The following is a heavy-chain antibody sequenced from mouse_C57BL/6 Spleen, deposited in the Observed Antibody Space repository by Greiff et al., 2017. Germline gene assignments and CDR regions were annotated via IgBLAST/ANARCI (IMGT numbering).Heavy chain of an antibody. Sequence: QVQLKQSGPGLVQPSQSLSITCTVSGFSLTSYGVHWVRQSPGKGLEWLGVIWSGGSTDYNAAFISRLSISKDNSKSQVFFKRNSLQADDTAIYYCARNDYDGGHFDYWGQGTTLTVSS. CDR2: IWSGGST. J-gene: IGHJ2*01. CDR1: GFSLTSYG. CDR3: ARNDYDGGHFDY. D-gene: IGHD2-4*01. V-gene: IGHV2-2*01.